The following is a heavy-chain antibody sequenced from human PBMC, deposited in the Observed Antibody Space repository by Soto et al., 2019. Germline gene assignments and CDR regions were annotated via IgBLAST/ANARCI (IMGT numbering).Heavy chain of an antibody. CDR2: ISYDGSNK. CDR3: AKGQHCSSTSCYFYYYGMDV. CDR1: GFIFSSYG. J-gene: IGHJ6*02. V-gene: IGHV3-30*18. Sequence: QVQLVEAGGGVVQPGRSLRLSCAASGFIFSSYGMHWVRQAPGKGLEWVAVISYDGSNKYYAGSVKGRLTISRDNSKNTLYLQMKSLRAEDTAVYDCAKGQHCSSTSCYFYYYGMDVWGQGTTVAVSS. D-gene: IGHD2-2*01.